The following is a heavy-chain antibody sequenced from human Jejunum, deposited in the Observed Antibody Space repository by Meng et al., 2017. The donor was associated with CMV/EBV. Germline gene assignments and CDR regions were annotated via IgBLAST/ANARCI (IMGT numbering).Heavy chain of an antibody. CDR1: GLTFTNYW. J-gene: IGHJ4*02. Sequence: SLALSWALSGLTFTNYWMHWVRQAPGKGLVWVSGTNTARTSTYYADSVKGRFTISRDNAKNTLYLQMNSLRAEDTAVYYCATVFDYWGQGTLVTVSS. V-gene: IGHV3-74*01. CDR3: ATVFDY. D-gene: IGHD4-17*01. CDR2: TNTARTST.